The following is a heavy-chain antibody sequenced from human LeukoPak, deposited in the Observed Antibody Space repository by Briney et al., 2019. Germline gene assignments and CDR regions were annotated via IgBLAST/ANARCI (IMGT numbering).Heavy chain of an antibody. V-gene: IGHV4-4*07. CDR1: GGSISSYY. J-gene: IGHJ4*02. CDR2: IRTSGGT. D-gene: IGHD6-6*01. Sequence: SGTLSLTCTVPGGSISSYYWSWIRQPAGKGLEWIGRIRTSGGTNYNPSLKSRVTMSVDTSKNQFSLKLTSMTAADTAVYYCARDEGQLAGYYFDYWGQGTLVTVSS. CDR3: ARDEGQLAGYYFDY.